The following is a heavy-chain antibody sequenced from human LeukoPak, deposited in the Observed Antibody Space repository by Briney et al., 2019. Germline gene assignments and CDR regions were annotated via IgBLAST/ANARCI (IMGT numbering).Heavy chain of an antibody. D-gene: IGHD5-18*01. V-gene: IGHV1-69*13. CDR1: GGTFSSYA. CDR2: IIPIFGTA. Sequence: AASVKVSCKASGGTFSSYAISWGRQAPGQGLEWMGGIIPIFGTANYAQKFQGRVTITADESTSTAYMELSSLRSEDTAVYYCARLKYSYGYWFDPWGQGTLVTVSS. J-gene: IGHJ5*02. CDR3: ARLKYSYGYWFDP.